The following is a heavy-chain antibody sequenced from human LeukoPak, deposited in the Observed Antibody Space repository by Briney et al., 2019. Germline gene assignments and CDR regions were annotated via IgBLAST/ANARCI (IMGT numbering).Heavy chain of an antibody. Sequence: SETLSLTCSVSGDFSDYNYWSWIRQPPGKGLEWIRYIHYSGNTNYNYNPSLKSRVTISVDTSKNQFSLKLSSVTAADTAVYYCARSGKYCSSTSCYRKFDYWGQGTLVTVSS. V-gene: IGHV4-59*08. CDR1: GDFSDYNY. CDR3: ARSGKYCSSTSCYRKFDY. CDR2: IHYSGNT. J-gene: IGHJ4*02. D-gene: IGHD2-2*01.